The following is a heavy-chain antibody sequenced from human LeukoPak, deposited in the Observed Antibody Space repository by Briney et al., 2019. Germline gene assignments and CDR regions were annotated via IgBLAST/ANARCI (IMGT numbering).Heavy chain of an antibody. D-gene: IGHD2-21*01. CDR1: GFTFSNYH. CDR3: ARGLCGGDCYDY. Sequence: GGSLRLSCAASGFTFSNYHINWVRQAPGKGLEWVSSISDSSRSIYYADSVKGRFTISRDNAKNSLYLQMNSLRAEDTAVYYCARGLCGGDCYDYWGQGTLVTVSS. V-gene: IGHV3-21*06. J-gene: IGHJ4*02. CDR2: ISDSSRSI.